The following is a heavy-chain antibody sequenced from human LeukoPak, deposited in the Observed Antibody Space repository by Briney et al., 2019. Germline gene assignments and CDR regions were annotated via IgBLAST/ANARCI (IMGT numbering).Heavy chain of an antibody. D-gene: IGHD3-16*02. CDR3: ARSSKNLFGGVIAPDY. CDR1: GFTFSDYY. CDR2: ISSSGSTI. V-gene: IGHV3-11*04. Sequence: AGGSLRLSCAASGFTFSDYYMSWIRQAPGKGLEWVSYISSSGSTIYYADSVKGRFTTSRDNAKNSLYLQMNSLRAEDTAVYYCARSSKNLFGGVIAPDYWGQGTLVTVSS. J-gene: IGHJ4*02.